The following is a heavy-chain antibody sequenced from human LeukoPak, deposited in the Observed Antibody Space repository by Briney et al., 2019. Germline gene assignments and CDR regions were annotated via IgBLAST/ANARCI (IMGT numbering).Heavy chain of an antibody. CDR2: ISSDGGNT. Sequence: PGGSLRLSCAASGFTFSSYSMNWVRQAPGKGLEYVSAISSDGGNTNYADSVKGRFTISRDNSKNTLYLQMSSLRAEDTAVYYCVKAWGSYYYDSRTYYSRFDYWGQGTLVTVSS. V-gene: IGHV3-64D*09. D-gene: IGHD3-22*01. CDR3: VKAWGSYYYDSRTYYSRFDY. CDR1: GFTFSSYS. J-gene: IGHJ4*02.